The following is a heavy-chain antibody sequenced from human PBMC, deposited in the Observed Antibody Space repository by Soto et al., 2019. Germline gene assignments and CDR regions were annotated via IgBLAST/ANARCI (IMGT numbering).Heavy chain of an antibody. CDR2: IYYSGST. V-gene: IGHV4-30-4*01. J-gene: IGHJ6*02. CDR1: GGSISSGDYY. Sequence: QVQLQESGPGLVKPSQTLSLTCTVSGGSISSGDYYWSWIRQPPGKGLEWIGYIYYSGSTYYNPSLKSRVTIVVDTSKNQFSLKLSSVTAADTAVYYCARGGEMATMTPYYYYYGMDVWGQGTTVTVSS. D-gene: IGHD3-16*01. CDR3: ARGGEMATMTPYYYYYGMDV.